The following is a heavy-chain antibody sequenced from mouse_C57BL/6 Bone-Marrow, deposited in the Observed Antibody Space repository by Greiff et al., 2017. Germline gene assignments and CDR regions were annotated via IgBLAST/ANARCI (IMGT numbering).Heavy chain of an antibody. CDR2: INPNNGGT. CDR1: GYTFTDYY. CDR3: AREGYFFDY. D-gene: IGHD2-3*01. Sequence: EVQLQQSGPELVKPGASVTLSCKASGYTFTDYYMHWVKQSHGKGLEWIGDINPNNGGTGYNQKFKGKATLTVAKSTSTAYMELRSLTSEASAVYYCAREGYFFDYWGQGTTLTVSA. V-gene: IGHV1-26*01. J-gene: IGHJ2*01.